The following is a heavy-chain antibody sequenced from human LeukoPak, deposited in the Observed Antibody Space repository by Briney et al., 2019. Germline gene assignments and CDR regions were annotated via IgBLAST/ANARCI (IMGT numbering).Heavy chain of an antibody. Sequence: SVKVSCKASRGTFTRYAISWVRQAPGQGLEWMGGIIPIFGTANYAQKFQGRVTITADESTSTAYMELSSLRSEDTAVYYCARATVDIVATITLGAFDIWGQGTMVTVSS. CDR2: IIPIFGTA. D-gene: IGHD5-12*01. V-gene: IGHV1-69*13. CDR3: ARATVDIVATITLGAFDI. CDR1: RGTFTRYA. J-gene: IGHJ3*02.